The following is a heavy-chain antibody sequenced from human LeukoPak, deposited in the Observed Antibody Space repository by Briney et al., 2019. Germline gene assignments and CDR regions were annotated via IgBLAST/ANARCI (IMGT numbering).Heavy chain of an antibody. Sequence: PSETLSLTCTVSGGSISSYYWSWIRQPPGKGLEWIGYIYYSGSTNYNPSLKSRVTISVDTSKNQFSLRLSSVTAADTAVYYCARVTGYIVEDYFDYWGQGTLVTVSS. CDR2: IYYSGST. J-gene: IGHJ4*02. CDR3: ARVTGYIVEDYFDY. CDR1: GGSISSYY. V-gene: IGHV4-59*01. D-gene: IGHD3-22*01.